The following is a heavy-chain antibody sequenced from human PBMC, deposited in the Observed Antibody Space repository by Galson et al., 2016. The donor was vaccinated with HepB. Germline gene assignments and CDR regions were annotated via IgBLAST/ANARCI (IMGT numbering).Heavy chain of an antibody. CDR2: LPSVGTYI. Sequence: SLRLSCAASGFTFSIYSLNWVRQAPGKGLEWVASLPSVGTYIYYADSVKGRFIISRDNAKNSLYLRMNSLRVDDTAVYYCARDLPGDYNGMDVWGQGTTVTVSS. J-gene: IGHJ6*02. D-gene: IGHD2-2*01. V-gene: IGHV3-21*06. CDR3: ARDLPGDYNGMDV. CDR1: GFTFSIYS.